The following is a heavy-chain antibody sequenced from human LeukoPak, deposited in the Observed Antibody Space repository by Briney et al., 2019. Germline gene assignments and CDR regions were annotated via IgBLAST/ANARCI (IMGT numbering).Heavy chain of an antibody. CDR1: GGSISSSSYY. J-gene: IGHJ5*02. V-gene: IGHV4-39*07. D-gene: IGHD5-24*01. CDR3: ARNARGFDP. Sequence: SETLSLTCTVSGGSISSSSYYWGWIRQPPGKGLEWIGSIYYSGSTYYNPSLKSRVTISVDTSKNQFSLKLSSVTAADTAVYYCARNARGFDPWGQGTLVTVSS. CDR2: IYYSGST.